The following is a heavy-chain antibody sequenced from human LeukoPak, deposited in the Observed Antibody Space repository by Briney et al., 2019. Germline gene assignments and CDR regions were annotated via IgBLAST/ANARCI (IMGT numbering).Heavy chain of an antibody. CDR2: ISGSGGST. J-gene: IGHJ4*02. CDR1: GFTFSSYA. V-gene: IGHV3-23*01. D-gene: IGHD3-10*01. CDR3: ARGLIRGPAWSDY. Sequence: PGGSLRLSCAASGFTFSSYAMSWVRQAPGKGLEWVSAISGSGGSTYYADSVKGRFTISRDNSKNTLYLQMNSLRAEDTAVYYCARGLIRGPAWSDYWGQGTLVTVSS.